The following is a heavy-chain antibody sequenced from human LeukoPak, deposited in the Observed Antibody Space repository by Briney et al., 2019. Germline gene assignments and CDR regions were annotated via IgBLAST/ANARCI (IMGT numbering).Heavy chain of an antibody. CDR3: ASYGSGSYHLDY. CDR1: GGTFSSYA. D-gene: IGHD3-10*01. CDR2: IIPILGIA. Sequence: ASVTVSCKASGGTFSSYAISWVRQAPGQGLEWMGRIIPILGIANYAQKFQGRVTITADKSTSTAYMELSSLRSEDTALYYCASYGSGSYHLDYWGQGTLVTVSS. V-gene: IGHV1-69*04. J-gene: IGHJ4*02.